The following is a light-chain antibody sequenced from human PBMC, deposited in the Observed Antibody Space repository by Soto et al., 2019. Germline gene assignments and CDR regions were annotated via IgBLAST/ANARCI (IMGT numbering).Light chain of an antibody. CDR2: GAS. V-gene: IGKV3-15*01. CDR1: QSVSSY. J-gene: IGKJ1*01. Sequence: VRKQSPATRSVSPGERATLSCRASQSVSSYLAWYQQKPGQAPRLLIYGASTRATGIPARFSGSGSGTEFTLTISSLQSEDFAVYYCQQYNNWPTWTFGQGSKVDI. CDR3: QQYNNWPTWT.